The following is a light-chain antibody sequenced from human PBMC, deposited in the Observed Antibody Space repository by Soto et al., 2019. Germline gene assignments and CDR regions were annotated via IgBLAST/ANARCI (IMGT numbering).Light chain of an antibody. CDR3: TPFTSSSTQV. V-gene: IGLV2-14*01. Sequence: QSVLTQPASVSGSPGQSITISCTGTSGDVDAFDYVSWYQPHPGKAPKLTIFEVSDRPSGVSDRFSGSKSGSTASLTISGLQAEDEADYFCTPFTSSSTQVFGTGTKVTVL. CDR2: EVS. CDR1: SGDVDAFDY. J-gene: IGLJ1*01.